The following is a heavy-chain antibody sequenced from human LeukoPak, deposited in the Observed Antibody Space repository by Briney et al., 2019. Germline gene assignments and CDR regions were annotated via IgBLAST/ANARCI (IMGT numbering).Heavy chain of an antibody. V-gene: IGHV4-59*08. CDR2: AYYGGST. Sequence: PSETLSLTCAVYGGSFSGYYWSWIRQPPGKGLEWIGDAYYGGSTNHNPSLKSRVTISADTSKNQFSLKLSSVTAADTAVYYCARRFGGYSNFDYWGQGTLVTVSS. J-gene: IGHJ4*02. CDR3: ARRFGGYSNFDY. D-gene: IGHD5-12*01. CDR1: GGSFSGYY.